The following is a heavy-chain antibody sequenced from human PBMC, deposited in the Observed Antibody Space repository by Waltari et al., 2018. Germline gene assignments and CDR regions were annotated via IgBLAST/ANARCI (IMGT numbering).Heavy chain of an antibody. J-gene: IGHJ5*02. CDR3: GRHGSGSYYGWFDP. Sequence: EVQLVQSGAEVKKPGESLKISCKGSGYSFTSYWIGWVRQRPGKGLECMGIIYPGDSDTRYSPFIQGEVTITADKSISTGYLQWSSLKASDTAMYYWGRHGSGSYYGWFDPWGQGTLVTVSS. CDR2: IYPGDSDT. D-gene: IGHD1-26*01. V-gene: IGHV5-51*01. CDR1: GYSFTSYW.